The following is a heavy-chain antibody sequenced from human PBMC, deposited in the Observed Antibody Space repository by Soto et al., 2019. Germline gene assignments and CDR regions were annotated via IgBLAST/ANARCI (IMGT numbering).Heavy chain of an antibody. J-gene: IGHJ4*02. CDR3: AAMPHHYSSSGPYWYYFDY. D-gene: IGHD3-10*01. V-gene: IGHV4-61*08. Sequence: SETLSLTCAVRGGSISSGDYYWSWIRQPPGKGLEWIGYIYYSGNTMYNPSLKSRVTISVDMSKNQFSLKLNSVTAADTAVYYCAAMPHHYSSSGPYWYYFDYWSLGTLVTVSS. CDR2: IYYSGNT. CDR1: GGSISSGDYY.